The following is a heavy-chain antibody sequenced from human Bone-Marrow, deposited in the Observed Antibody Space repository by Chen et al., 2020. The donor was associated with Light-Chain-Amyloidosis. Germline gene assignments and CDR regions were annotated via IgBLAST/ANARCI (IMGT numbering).Heavy chain of an antibody. CDR3: ARGTMTSVDWSYYCDF. J-gene: IGHJ4*02. Sequence: QVQLQESGPGLVKPSQTLSLTCTVSGDSISSGPHYWTWIRQQPGRGLEWIGYIYYGGNSRYNPSLMIRVTISRDTSTHQFSLLLSSVTAADTAVYYCARGTMTSVDWSYYCDFWGQGTLVTVSS. CDR1: GDSISSGPHY. CDR2: IYYGGNS. V-gene: IGHV4-31*03. D-gene: IGHD3-22*01.